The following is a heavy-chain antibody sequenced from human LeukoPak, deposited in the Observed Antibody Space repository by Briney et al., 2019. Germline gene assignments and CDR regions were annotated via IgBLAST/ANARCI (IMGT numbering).Heavy chain of an antibody. CDR2: IYYSGST. Sequence: LQTLSLTCTVSGGSISSGGYYWSWIRQHPGKGLEWIGYIYYSGSTSYNPSLKSRVTISIDTSKNQFSLKLSSVTAADTAVYYCARDGGYGSGTYRFDYWGQGTLVTVSS. J-gene: IGHJ4*02. D-gene: IGHD3-10*01. V-gene: IGHV4-31*03. CDR1: GGSISSGGYY. CDR3: ARDGGYGSGTYRFDY.